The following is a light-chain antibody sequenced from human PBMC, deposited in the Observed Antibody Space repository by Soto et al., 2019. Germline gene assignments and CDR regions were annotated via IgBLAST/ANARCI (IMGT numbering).Light chain of an antibody. Sequence: QSVLTQPPSLSGAPGQRVTISCTGSTSNIGAGYDVHWYQQLPGTAPKLLIYDNNKRPSGIPDRFSGSRSGTSATLGITGLQTGDEADYYCGAWDSSLSAGVFGGGTKLTVL. CDR3: GAWDSSLSAGV. J-gene: IGLJ2*01. CDR2: DNN. V-gene: IGLV1-51*01. CDR1: TSNIGAGYD.